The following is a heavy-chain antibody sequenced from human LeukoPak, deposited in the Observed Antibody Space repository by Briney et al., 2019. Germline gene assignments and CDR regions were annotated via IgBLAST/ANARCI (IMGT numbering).Heavy chain of an antibody. CDR1: GYTLTELS. CDR2: IIPIFGTA. J-gene: IGHJ4*02. D-gene: IGHD2-15*01. CDR3: ARDSGSDYFDY. Sequence: SVKVSCTVSGYTLTELSMHWVRQAPGQGLEWMGGIIPIFGTANYAQKFQGRVTITADESTSTAYMELSSLRSEDTAVYYCARDSGSDYFDYWGQGTLVTVS. V-gene: IGHV1-69*13.